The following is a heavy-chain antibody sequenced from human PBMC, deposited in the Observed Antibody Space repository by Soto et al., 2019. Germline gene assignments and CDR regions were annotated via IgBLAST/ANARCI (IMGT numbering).Heavy chain of an antibody. CDR2: IYYGGST. CDR1: GGSIGSGGYY. CDR3: ARDYGDYGFDY. V-gene: IGHV4-31*03. J-gene: IGHJ4*02. D-gene: IGHD4-17*01. Sequence: QVQLQESGPGLVKPSQTLSLTCTVSGGSIGSGGYYWSWIRQHPGKGLEWIGYIYYGGSTYYNRSLKSRVTKSVDTSKNQFSLKLSSVTAADTAVYYCARDYGDYGFDYWGQGTLVTVSS.